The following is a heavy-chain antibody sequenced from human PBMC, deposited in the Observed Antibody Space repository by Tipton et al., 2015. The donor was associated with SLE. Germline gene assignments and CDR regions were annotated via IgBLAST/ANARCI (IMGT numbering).Heavy chain of an antibody. D-gene: IGHD1-26*01. V-gene: IGHV4-34*01. Sequence: TLSLTCAVYGGSFSGYYWRWIRQPPGQGLEWIGEINHSGSTNYNPSLKSRVTISVDTSKNQFSLKLSSVTAADTAVYYCARKWELLRGWYFDLWGRGTLVTVSS. CDR3: ARKWELLRGWYFDL. CDR2: INHSGST. J-gene: IGHJ2*01. CDR1: GGSFSGYY.